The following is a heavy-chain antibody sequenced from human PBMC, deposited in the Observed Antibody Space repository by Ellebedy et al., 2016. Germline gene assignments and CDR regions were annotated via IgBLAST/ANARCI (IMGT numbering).Heavy chain of an antibody. V-gene: IGHV4-59*12. Sequence: SETLSLTCTVSGGSISSYYWSWIRQPPGKGLEWIGYIYYSGSTNYNPSLKSRVTISVDTSKNQFSLKLSSVTAADTAVYYCARARTRLGRGYDSSGYYWYFDYWGQGTLVTVSS. D-gene: IGHD3-22*01. CDR2: IYYSGST. CDR1: GGSISSYY. J-gene: IGHJ4*02. CDR3: ARARTRLGRGYDSSGYYWYFDY.